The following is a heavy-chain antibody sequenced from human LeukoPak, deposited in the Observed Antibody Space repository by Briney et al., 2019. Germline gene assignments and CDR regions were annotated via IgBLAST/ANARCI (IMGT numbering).Heavy chain of an antibody. CDR2: IDRDVLKA. J-gene: IGHJ5*01. Sequence: GGSLRLSCTASTRYFTNYWMHWVRQVPGKGLAWLSRIDRDVLKADYADSVRGRFTISRHNAKSTAYLQLNSLRAEDTAVYYCGTSRWSGVVDSWGQGTLVTVSS. CDR1: TRYFTNYW. CDR3: GTSRWSGVVDS. V-gene: IGHV3-74*01. D-gene: IGHD3-3*01.